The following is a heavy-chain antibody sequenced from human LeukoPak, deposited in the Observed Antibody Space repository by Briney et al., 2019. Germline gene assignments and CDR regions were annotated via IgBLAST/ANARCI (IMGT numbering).Heavy chain of an antibody. CDR2: ISSSSSYI. D-gene: IGHD3-22*01. J-gene: IGHJ3*02. V-gene: IGHV3-21*01. CDR3: ARNQNYYDSKDAFDI. Sequence: AGGSLRLSCAASGFTFSSYSMNWVRQAPGKGLEWVSSISSSSSYIYYADSVKGRFTISRDNAKNSLYLQMNSLRAEDTAVYYCARNQNYYDSKDAFDIWGQGTMVTVSS. CDR1: GFTFSSYS.